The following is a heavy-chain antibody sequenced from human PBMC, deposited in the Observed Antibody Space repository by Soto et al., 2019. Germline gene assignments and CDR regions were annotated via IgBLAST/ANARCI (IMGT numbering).Heavy chain of an antibody. CDR2: MNPNSGNT. V-gene: IGHV1-8*01. CDR1: GYTFTSYD. Sequence: ASVKVSCKASGYTFTSYDINWVRQATGQGLEWMGWMNPNSGNTGYAQKFQGRVTMTRNTSISTAYMELSSLRSEDTAVYYCARSVPAAPYYYYYYMDVWGKGTRSPLL. J-gene: IGHJ6*03. CDR3: ARSVPAAPYYYYYYMDV. D-gene: IGHD2-2*01.